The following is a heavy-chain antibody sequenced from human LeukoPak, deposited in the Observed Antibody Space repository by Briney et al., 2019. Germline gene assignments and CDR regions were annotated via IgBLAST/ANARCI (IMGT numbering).Heavy chain of an antibody. CDR2: LSGNERDT. CDR1: GFTFSNYA. V-gene: IGHV3-23*01. CDR3: SKDLERHTVGYFDS. D-gene: IGHD1-1*01. J-gene: IGHJ4*02. Sequence: GGSLRLSCAASGFTFSNYAMSWVRQAPGKGLEWVSSLSGNERDTRYADSVGGRFTISRDNSENLLYLQMTSLGAEDTAIYYCSKDLERHTVGYFDSWGQGVLVTVSS.